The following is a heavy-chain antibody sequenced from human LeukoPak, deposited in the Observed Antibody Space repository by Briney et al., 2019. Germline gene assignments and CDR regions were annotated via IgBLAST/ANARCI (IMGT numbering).Heavy chain of an antibody. CDR1: GFTFNDYG. CDR3: ARGRSGSYSDAFDI. D-gene: IGHD1-26*01. V-gene: IGHV3-20*04. CDR2: INWNGGST. Sequence: GGSLRLSCAASGFTFNDYGMSWVRQAPGKGLEWVSGINWNGGSTGYADSVKGRFTISRDNAKNSLYLQMNSLRAEDTALYYCARGRSGSYSDAFDIWGQGTMVTVSS. J-gene: IGHJ3*02.